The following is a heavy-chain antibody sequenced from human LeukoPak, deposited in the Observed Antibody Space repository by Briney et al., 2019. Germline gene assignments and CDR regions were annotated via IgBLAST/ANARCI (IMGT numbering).Heavy chain of an antibody. CDR3: ARGVEPLAANTLAY. J-gene: IGHJ4*02. Sequence: PGGSLRLSCAASGFTVITNDMTWVRQAPGKGLEWVSVLYSDSNTKYADSVQGRFTISRDNSKNTLYLEMNSLSADDTAVYYCARGVEPLAANTLAYWGQGTLVTVSS. CDR2: LYSDSNT. CDR1: GFTVITND. V-gene: IGHV3-53*01. D-gene: IGHD1-14*01.